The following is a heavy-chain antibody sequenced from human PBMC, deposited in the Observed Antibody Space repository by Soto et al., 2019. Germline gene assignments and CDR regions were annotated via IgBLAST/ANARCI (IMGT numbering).Heavy chain of an antibody. CDR3: ARVLSPSGYYFDY. J-gene: IGHJ4*02. CDR2: IYYSGST. D-gene: IGHD3-9*01. Sequence: SDTLAHPSTCSGGSLRSYCWSWIRQPPGKGLEWIGYIYYSGSTNYNPSLKSRVTISVDTSKNQFSLKLSSVTAADTAVYYCARVLSPSGYYFDYRGQGTLVTVS. V-gene: IGHV4-59*07. CDR1: GGSLRSYC.